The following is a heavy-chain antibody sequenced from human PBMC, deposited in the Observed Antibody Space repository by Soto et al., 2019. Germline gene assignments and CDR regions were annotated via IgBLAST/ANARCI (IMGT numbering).Heavy chain of an antibody. CDR1: GFTFSSYG. CDR2: IWYDGSNK. J-gene: IGHJ4*02. Sequence: LRLSCAASGFTFSSYGMHWVRQAPGKGLEWVAVIWYDGSNKYYADSVKGRFTISRDNSKNTLYLQMNSLRAEDTAVYYCARDSGPTYSSGWYGSVYYFDYWGQGTLVTVSS. V-gene: IGHV3-33*01. D-gene: IGHD6-19*01. CDR3: ARDSGPTYSSGWYGSVYYFDY.